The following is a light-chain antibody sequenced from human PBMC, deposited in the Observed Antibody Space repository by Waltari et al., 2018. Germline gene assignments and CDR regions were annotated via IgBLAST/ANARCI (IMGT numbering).Light chain of an antibody. V-gene: IGLV3-1*01. CDR2: QNT. Sequence: SYELTQLTSVPVSPGQTAYIPCFGAILGTKYAAWYQQKPGQSPVLLIYQNTKRPAGIPERFSGSKSGNTATLTISGTQPLDEADYYCQAWDSTIVLFGGGTKLTVL. CDR1: ILGTKY. J-gene: IGLJ2*01. CDR3: QAWDSTIVL.